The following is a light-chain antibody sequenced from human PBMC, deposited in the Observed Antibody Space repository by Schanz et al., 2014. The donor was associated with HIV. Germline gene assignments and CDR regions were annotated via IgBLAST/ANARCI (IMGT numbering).Light chain of an antibody. V-gene: IGKV1-5*03. CDR2: RAS. Sequence: DIQMTQSPSTLSASAGDGVTITCRASQYINRWLAWYQQKPGQAPKLLISRASSLETGVSLRFSGGGSGTEFTLTISSLQPDDFATYYCQQLNSYLPAITFGQGTRLEIK. CDR3: QQLNSYLPAIT. J-gene: IGKJ5*01. CDR1: QYINRW.